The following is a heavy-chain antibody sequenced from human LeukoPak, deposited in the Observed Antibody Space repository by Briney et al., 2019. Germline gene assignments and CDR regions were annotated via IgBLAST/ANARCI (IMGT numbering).Heavy chain of an antibody. V-gene: IGHV4-38-2*02. Sequence: SETLSLTCTVSGDSIRRGFYWGWIRQPPGKGLEWIGSMFHSGSTYLNPSLRSRISISVDTSKNQFYLTLSSVSAADTAMYYCAREAARPSFAYWGQGSLVTVSS. J-gene: IGHJ4*02. CDR1: GDSIRRGFY. D-gene: IGHD6-6*01. CDR2: MFHSGST. CDR3: AREAARPSFAY.